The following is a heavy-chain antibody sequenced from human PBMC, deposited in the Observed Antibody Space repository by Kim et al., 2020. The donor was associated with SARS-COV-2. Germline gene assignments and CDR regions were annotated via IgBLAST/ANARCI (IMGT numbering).Heavy chain of an antibody. J-gene: IGHJ2*01. Sequence: SETLSLTCTVSGGSISSYYWSWRRQPPGKGLEWIGYSYYSGSTNYNPSLKSRVTISLDTSKNQFSLKLSSVTAADTAVYYCARDHREWLQYTANWYFDLWGRGTLVTVSS. D-gene: IGHD3-3*01. CDR2: SYYSGST. CDR3: ARDHREWLQYTANWYFDL. CDR1: GGSISSYY. V-gene: IGHV4-59*01.